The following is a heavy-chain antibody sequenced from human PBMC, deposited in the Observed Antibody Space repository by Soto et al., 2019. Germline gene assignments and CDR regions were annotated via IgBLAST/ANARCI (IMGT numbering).Heavy chain of an antibody. Sequence: SETLSLTCTVSGGPISSYYWSWIRQSPGKGLEWIGYISYSGSTNYNPSLKSRVTISVDTSKNQFSPKLSSVTAADTAVYYCAIRVDYVWGTNRFSPYFDYWGQGSLVTGSS. J-gene: IGHJ4*02. CDR3: AIRVDYVWGTNRFSPYFDY. D-gene: IGHD3-16*02. CDR1: GGPISSYY. V-gene: IGHV4-59*08. CDR2: ISYSGST.